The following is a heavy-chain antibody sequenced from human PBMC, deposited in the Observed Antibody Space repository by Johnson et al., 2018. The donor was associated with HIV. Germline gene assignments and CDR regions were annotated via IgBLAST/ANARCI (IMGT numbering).Heavy chain of an antibody. CDR2: ISWNSGSI. CDR1: GFTFSSYG. CDR3: AKPETGELSDAFDI. D-gene: IGHD7-27*01. V-gene: IGHV3-9*01. J-gene: IGHJ3*02. Sequence: VQLVESGGGVVQSGRSLRLSCAASGFTFSSYGMHWVRQAPGKGLEWVSGISWNSGSIGYADSVKGRFTISRDNAKNSLYLQMNSLRAEDTALYYCAKPETGELSDAFDIWGQGTMVTVSS.